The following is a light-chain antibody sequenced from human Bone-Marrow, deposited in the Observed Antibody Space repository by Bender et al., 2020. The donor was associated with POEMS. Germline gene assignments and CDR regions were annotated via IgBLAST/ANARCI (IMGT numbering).Light chain of an antibody. CDR3: QSYDTNNHVV. Sequence: NFILTQPHSVSESPGKTVTISCTRSSGNIASNYVQWYQQRPGSSPTTVIYEDSQRPSGVPDRFSGSIDSSSNSASLTISGLKTEDEADYYCQSYDTNNHVVFGGGTRLTVL. V-gene: IGLV6-57*01. CDR1: SGNIASNY. J-gene: IGLJ2*01. CDR2: EDS.